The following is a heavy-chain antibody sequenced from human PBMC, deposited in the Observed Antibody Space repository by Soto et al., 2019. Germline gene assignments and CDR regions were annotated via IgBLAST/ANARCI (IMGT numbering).Heavy chain of an antibody. CDR1: GDSIRNGFYY. D-gene: IGHD1-1*01. CDR2: IYYVGST. J-gene: IGHJ5*02. V-gene: IGHV4-31*03. CDR3: AKNETTRPWFNP. Sequence: QVQLQESGPGLVKPSQTLSLICTVSGDSIRNGFYYWSWIRQHPGKGLEWIGNIYYVGSTSYNPSLKSRVTISIDRSKNQFSLTLNSVTAADTAVYYCAKNETTRPWFNPWGQGTLVFVSS.